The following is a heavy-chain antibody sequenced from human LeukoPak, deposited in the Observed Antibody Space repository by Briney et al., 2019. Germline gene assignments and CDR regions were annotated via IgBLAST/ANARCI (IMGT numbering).Heavy chain of an antibody. Sequence: ASVKVSCKASGYTFTSYYIHWVRQAPGQGLEWMGWIKPNSGGTNYAQKFQGRVTMTRDTSISTAYMELSRLRSEDTAVYYCARDRGVAARTLFLWGKGTTVTVSS. CDR2: IKPNSGGT. CDR3: ARDRGVAARTLFL. D-gene: IGHD6-6*01. CDR1: GYTFTSYY. J-gene: IGHJ6*04. V-gene: IGHV1-2*02.